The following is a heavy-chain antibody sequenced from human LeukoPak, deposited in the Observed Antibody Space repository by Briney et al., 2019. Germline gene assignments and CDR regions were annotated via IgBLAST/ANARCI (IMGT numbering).Heavy chain of an antibody. J-gene: IGHJ4*02. Sequence: ASVKVSCMASGYTFTSNYIHWVRQAPGQGLEWMGMIYPRDGSTSYAQKFQGRVTVTRDTSTSTVHMELSGLRSEDTAVYYCARDQEGFDYWGQGTLVTVSS. CDR1: GYTFTSNY. CDR2: IYPRDGST. CDR3: ARDQEGFDY. V-gene: IGHV1-46*01.